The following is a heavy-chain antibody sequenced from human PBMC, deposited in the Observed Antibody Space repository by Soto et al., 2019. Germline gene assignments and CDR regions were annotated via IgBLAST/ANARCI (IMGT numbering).Heavy chain of an antibody. J-gene: IGHJ4*02. D-gene: IGHD3-22*01. Sequence: GGPLRLSCAASGFIFSDYSMHWVRQAPGKGLEWVAVIPYDGSNKHYADSVEGRFTVSRDNSKNTLYLQMSSLRAEDTAVYYCAKSAGYYYDSPDYWGQGTPVTVSS. CDR2: IPYDGSNK. CDR3: AKSAGYYYDSPDY. V-gene: IGHV3-30-3*02. CDR1: GFIFSDYS.